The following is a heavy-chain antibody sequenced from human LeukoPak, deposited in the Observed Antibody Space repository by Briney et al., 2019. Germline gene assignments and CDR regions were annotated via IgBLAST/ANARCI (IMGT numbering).Heavy chain of an antibody. V-gene: IGHV4-31*03. Sequence: PSETLSLTCTVSGGSISSGGYYWSWIRQHPGKGLEWIGYIYYSGSTYYNPSLKSRVTISVDTSKNQISLKLSSVTAADTAVYYCAGGPRLKNYYDSSGYYYFDYWGQGTLVTVSS. D-gene: IGHD3-22*01. J-gene: IGHJ4*02. CDR1: GGSISSGGYY. CDR3: AGGPRLKNYYDSSGYYYFDY. CDR2: IYYSGST.